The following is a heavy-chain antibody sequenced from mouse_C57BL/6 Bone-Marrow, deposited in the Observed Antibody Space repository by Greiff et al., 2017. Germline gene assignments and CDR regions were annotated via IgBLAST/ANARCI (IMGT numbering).Heavy chain of an antibody. J-gene: IGHJ3*01. CDR3: VRAYGYDPFAY. CDR2: IRSKSNNYAT. CDR1: GFSFNTYA. Sequence: EVKLMESGGGLVQPKGSLKLSCAASGFSFNTYAMNWVRQAPGKGLEWVARIRSKSNNYATYYADSVKDRFTISRDDSESMLYLQMNNLKTEDTAMYYCVRAYGYDPFAYWGQGTLVTVSA. D-gene: IGHD2-2*01. V-gene: IGHV10-1*01.